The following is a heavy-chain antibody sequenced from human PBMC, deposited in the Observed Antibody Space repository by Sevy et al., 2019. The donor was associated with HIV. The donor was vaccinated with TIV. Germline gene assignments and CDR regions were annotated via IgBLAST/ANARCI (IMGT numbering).Heavy chain of an antibody. D-gene: IGHD3-3*01. CDR1: GYTFTSYY. J-gene: IGHJ6*02. V-gene: IGHV1-46*03. CDR2: INPSGGST. CDR3: ARVIAVLWSGYYSSGYYYYGMDV. Sequence: ASVKVSCKASGYTFTSYYMHWVRQAPGQGLEWMGIINPSGGSTSYAQKFQGRVTMTRDTSTSTVYMELSSLRSEDTAVYYCARVIAVLWSGYYSSGYYYYGMDVWGQGTTVTVSS.